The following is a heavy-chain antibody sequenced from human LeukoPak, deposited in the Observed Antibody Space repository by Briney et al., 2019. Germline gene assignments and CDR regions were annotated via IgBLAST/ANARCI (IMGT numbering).Heavy chain of an antibody. Sequence: ASVKVSCKASGGTFSSYGISWVRQAPGQGLEWMGWISGYNGNTNYAQKLQGRVTMTTDTSTSTAYMELRSLRSDDTAVYYCARDGDYYDSSAIPSFFDYWGQGTLVTVSS. V-gene: IGHV1-18*01. CDR3: ARDGDYYDSSAIPSFFDY. CDR2: ISGYNGNT. D-gene: IGHD3-22*01. CDR1: GGTFSSYG. J-gene: IGHJ4*02.